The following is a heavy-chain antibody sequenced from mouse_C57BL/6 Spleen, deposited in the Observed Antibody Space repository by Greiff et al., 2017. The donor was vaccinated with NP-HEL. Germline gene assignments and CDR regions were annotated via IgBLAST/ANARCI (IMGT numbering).Heavy chain of an antibody. D-gene: IGHD2-10*01. V-gene: IGHV1-54*01. CDR3: ARSAYPAWFAY. Sequence: QVQLKESGAELVRPGTSVKVSCKASGYAFTNYLIEWVKQRPGQGLEWIGVINPGSGGTNYNEKFKGKATLTADKSSSTAYMQLSSLTSEDSAVYFCARSAYPAWFAYWGQGTLVTVSA. CDR2: INPGSGGT. J-gene: IGHJ3*01. CDR1: GYAFTNYL.